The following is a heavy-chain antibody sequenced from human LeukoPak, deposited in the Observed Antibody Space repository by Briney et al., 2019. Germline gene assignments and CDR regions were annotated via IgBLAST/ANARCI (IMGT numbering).Heavy chain of an antibody. CDR3: TTIKRGNIFGYFDF. CDR1: GGSMTTHH. V-gene: IGHV4-59*11. J-gene: IGHJ4*02. CDR2: VFDSWRT. Sequence: SETLSLTCTVSGGSMTTHHWNWIRQTPGKGLEWIGYVFDSWRTKENPSLKSRVTLSADTSKNQLSLRLSSVTAADTAVYYCTTIKRGNIFGYFDFWGQGILVTASS. D-gene: IGHD5-18*01.